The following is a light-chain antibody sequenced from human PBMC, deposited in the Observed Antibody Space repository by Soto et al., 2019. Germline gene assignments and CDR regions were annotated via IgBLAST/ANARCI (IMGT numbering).Light chain of an antibody. CDR3: QQYENLPT. CDR2: DAS. V-gene: IGKV1-33*01. CDR1: QDISNY. J-gene: IGKJ1*01. Sequence: DIQMTQSPSSLSASVGDVVTIACQASQDISNYLNWYQQKPGKAPKLRIYDASNLETGVPSRFSGSGSGTDLTFIISSLQPEDIATYYCQQYENLPTFGQGTKVDIK.